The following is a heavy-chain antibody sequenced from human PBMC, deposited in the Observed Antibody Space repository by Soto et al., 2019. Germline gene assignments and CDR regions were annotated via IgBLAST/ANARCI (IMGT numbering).Heavy chain of an antibody. CDR2: ISSSSSTI. D-gene: IGHD3-3*01. V-gene: IGHV3-48*01. Sequence: EVQLVESGGGLVQPGGSLRLSCAASGFTFSSYSMNWVRQAPGKGLEWVSYISSSSSTIYYADSVKGRFTISRDNAKNSLYLQMNSLRAEDTAVCYCARPTRDFWSGENWFDPWGQGTLVTVSS. CDR3: ARPTRDFWSGENWFDP. J-gene: IGHJ5*02. CDR1: GFTFSSYS.